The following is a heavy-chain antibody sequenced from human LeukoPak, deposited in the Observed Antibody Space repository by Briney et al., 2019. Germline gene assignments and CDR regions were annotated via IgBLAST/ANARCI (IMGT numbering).Heavy chain of an antibody. V-gene: IGHV4-34*01. CDR3: ARSYSGWYDY. Sequence: SETLSLTCAVYGGSFSGYYWSWIRQPPGKGLEWIGETNHSGSTNYNPSLKSRVTISVDTSKNQFSLKLSSVTAADTAVYYCARSYSGWYDYWGQGTLVTVSS. J-gene: IGHJ4*02. CDR2: TNHSGST. D-gene: IGHD6-19*01. CDR1: GGSFSGYY.